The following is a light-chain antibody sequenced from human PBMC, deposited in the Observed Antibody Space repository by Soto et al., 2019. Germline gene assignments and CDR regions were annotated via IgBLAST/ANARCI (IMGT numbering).Light chain of an antibody. CDR3: QQYNNWPT. J-gene: IGKJ1*01. Sequence: EIVLTQSPGTLSLSPGERVTLSCRASQSVANSYLAWYQQKSGQPPRLLIYGASTRATGIPARFSGSGSGTEFTLTISSLQSEDFAVYYCQQYNNWPTFGQGTKVEIK. CDR2: GAS. CDR1: QSVANSY. V-gene: IGKV3-15*01.